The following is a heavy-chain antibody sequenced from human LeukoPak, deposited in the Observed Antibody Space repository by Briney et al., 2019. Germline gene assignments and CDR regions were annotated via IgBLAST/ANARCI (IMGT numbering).Heavy chain of an antibody. CDR3: ARDTDSSSWYYFDY. D-gene: IGHD6-13*01. Sequence: YCAASRFTCSSYAMHWVRQGQGMGLEWVAVTSYDRSNKYYAGSVKGRLTISRDNSKNTLYLQMNSLRAEDTAVYYCARDTDSSSWYYFDYWGQGTLVTVSS. CDR1: RFTCSSYA. V-gene: IGHV3-30*04. J-gene: IGHJ4*02. CDR2: TSYDRSNK.